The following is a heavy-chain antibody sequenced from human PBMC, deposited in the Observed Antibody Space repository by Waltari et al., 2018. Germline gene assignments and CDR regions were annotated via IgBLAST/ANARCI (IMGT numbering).Heavy chain of an antibody. V-gene: IGHV3-23*04. D-gene: IGHD2-15*01. CDR2: ISGSGGST. CDR1: GFTFSSYA. Sequence: EVQLVESGGGLVQPGGSLRLSCAASGFTFSSYAMSWVRQAPGKGLEWVSAISGSGGSTYYADSVKGRFTISRDNSKNTLYLQMNSLRAEDTAVYYCAREGVGGYCSGGSCYSDHFDYWGQGTLVTVSS. CDR3: AREGVGGYCSGGSCYSDHFDY. J-gene: IGHJ4*02.